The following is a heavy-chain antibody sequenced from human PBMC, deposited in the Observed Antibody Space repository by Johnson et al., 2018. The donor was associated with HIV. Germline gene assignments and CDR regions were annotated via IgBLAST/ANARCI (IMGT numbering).Heavy chain of an antibody. J-gene: IGHJ3*02. V-gene: IGHV3-9*01. D-gene: IGHD1-14*01. CDR3: ARTPSLPGAFDI. CDR2: ISWNSGSI. Sequence: EVQLVESGGGLVQPGRSLRLSCAASGFTFDDYAMHWVRQAPGKGLEWVSGISWNSGSIGYADSVRGRFTISRDNAKNSLYLQMNSLRAEDTAVYYCARTPSLPGAFDIWGQGTMVTVSS. CDR1: GFTFDDYA.